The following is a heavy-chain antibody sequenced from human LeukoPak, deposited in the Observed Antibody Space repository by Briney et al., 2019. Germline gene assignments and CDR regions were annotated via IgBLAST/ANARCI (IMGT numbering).Heavy chain of an antibody. CDR3: ARYGLLRLSEINAFDI. J-gene: IGHJ3*02. V-gene: IGHV4-34*10. Sequence: PSETLSLTCAVYGGSFSGYYWSWIRQPPGKGLEWIGSLYYNGNTYYSPSLQSRVTMSVENSKNQFSLKLNSVTAADTAVYYCARYGLLRLSEINAFDIWGQGTMVTVSS. CDR2: LYYNGNT. CDR1: GGSFSGYY. D-gene: IGHD5-18*01.